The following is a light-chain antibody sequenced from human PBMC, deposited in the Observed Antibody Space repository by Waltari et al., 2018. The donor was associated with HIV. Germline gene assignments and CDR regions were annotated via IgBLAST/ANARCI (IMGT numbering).Light chain of an antibody. J-gene: IGLJ3*02. CDR3: AAWDDSLNGPV. V-gene: IGLV1-44*01. CDR2: SNN. Sequence: QSVLTQPPSASGTPGQRVTIPCSGRTSNIGSNTINWYQKPPGTAPKLLIYSNNQRPSGVPDRFSGSKSGTSASLAISGLQSEDEADYSCAAWDDSLNGPVFGGGTKLTVL. CDR1: TSNIGSNT.